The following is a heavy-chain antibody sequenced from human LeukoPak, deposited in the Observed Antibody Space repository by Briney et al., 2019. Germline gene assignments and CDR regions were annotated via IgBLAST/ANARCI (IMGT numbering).Heavy chain of an antibody. CDR1: GFTFSSYG. D-gene: IGHD3-10*01. CDR2: ISYDGSNK. V-gene: IGHV3-30*18. J-gene: IGHJ3*02. CDR3: AKDKGGLWFGEEVFDI. Sequence: GRSLRLSCAASGFTFSSYGMHWVRQAPGKGLEWVAVISYDGSNKYYADSVKGRFTISRDNSKNTLYLQMNSLRAEDTAVYYCAKDKGGLWFGEEVFDIWGQGTMVTVSS.